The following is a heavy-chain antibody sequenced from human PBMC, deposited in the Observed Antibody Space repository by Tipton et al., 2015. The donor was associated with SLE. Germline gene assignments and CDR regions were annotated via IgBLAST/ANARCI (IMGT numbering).Heavy chain of an antibody. D-gene: IGHD3-3*01. CDR3: ARGTAYYDFWSGYHDALDV. Sequence: VQLVQSGPEVKKPGASVKVSCKASGYTFTSYYMHWVRQAPGQGLEWMGIINPSGGSTSYAQKFQGRVTMTRDTSTSTVYMELSSLRSEDTAVYYCARGTAYYDFWSGYHDALDVWGQGTMVTVSS. CDR1: GYTFTSYY. J-gene: IGHJ3*01. V-gene: IGHV1-46*01. CDR2: INPSGGST.